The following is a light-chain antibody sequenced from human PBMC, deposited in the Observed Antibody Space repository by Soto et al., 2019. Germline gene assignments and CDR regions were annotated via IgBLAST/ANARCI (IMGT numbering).Light chain of an antibody. V-gene: IGKV1-9*01. CDR1: QGISSY. Sequence: IQWTQAPSSLSASVRHIVTITCRASQGISSYLAWYQQKPGKAPKLLIYAASTLQSGVPSRFSGTGSGTDFTLTISSPQPEDFANYYCQQLNSYPPTFGGGTKVEIK. CDR2: AAS. J-gene: IGKJ4*01. CDR3: QQLNSYPPT.